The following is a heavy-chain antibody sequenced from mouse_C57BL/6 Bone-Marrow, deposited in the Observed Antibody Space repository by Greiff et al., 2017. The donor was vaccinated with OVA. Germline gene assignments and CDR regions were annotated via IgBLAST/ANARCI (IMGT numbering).Heavy chain of an antibody. D-gene: IGHD2-4*01. V-gene: IGHV14-4*01. CDR3: TTDDYDSMDY. Sequence: EVQLQQSGAELVRPGASVKLSCTASGFNIKDYYMHWVKQRPEQGLEWIGWIDPENGDTEYASKFQGKATITADTSSNTAYLQLSSLTSEDTAVYYCTTDDYDSMDYWGQGTSVTVSS. J-gene: IGHJ4*01. CDR1: GFNIKDYY. CDR2: IDPENGDT.